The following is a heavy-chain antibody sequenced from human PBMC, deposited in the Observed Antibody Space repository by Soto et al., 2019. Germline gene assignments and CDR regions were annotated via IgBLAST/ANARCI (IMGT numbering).Heavy chain of an antibody. CDR3: ASDRGLTMVRGVAFDP. Sequence: QVPLVESGGGVVQPGRSLRLSCAASGFTFSSYGMHWVRQAPGKGLEWVAVIWYDGSNKYYADSVKGRFTISRDNSKNTLYLQMNSLRAEDTAVYYCASDRGLTMVRGVAFDPWGQGTLVTVSS. CDR2: IWYDGSNK. J-gene: IGHJ5*02. CDR1: GFTFSSYG. V-gene: IGHV3-33*01. D-gene: IGHD3-10*01.